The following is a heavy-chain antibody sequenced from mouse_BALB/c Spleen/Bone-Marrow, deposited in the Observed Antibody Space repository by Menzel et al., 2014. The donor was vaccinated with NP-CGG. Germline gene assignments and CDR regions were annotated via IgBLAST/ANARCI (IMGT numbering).Heavy chain of an antibody. CDR1: GYTFTSYY. Sequence: VKLMESGAGLVKPGASVKLSCKASGYTFTSYYMYWVKQRPGQGLEWIGEINPSNGGADFNEKFKIKATLTVDKSSSTAYMQLSSLTSEDSAVYYCTTSRGYNWFAYWGQGTLVTVSA. CDR2: INPSNGGA. CDR3: TTSRGYNWFAY. D-gene: IGHD2-2*01. V-gene: IGHV1S81*02. J-gene: IGHJ3*01.